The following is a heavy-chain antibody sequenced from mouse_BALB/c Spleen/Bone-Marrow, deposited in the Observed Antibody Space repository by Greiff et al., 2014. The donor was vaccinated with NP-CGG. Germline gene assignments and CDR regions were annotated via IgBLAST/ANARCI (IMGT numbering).Heavy chain of an antibody. Sequence: VQLKESGPGLVAPSQSPSITCTVSGFSLSRYSIHWIRQPPGNGLEWLGMIWGGGSTDYNSALKSRLSISKDNSKSQVFLKMNSLQTDDTAIYYCARNLRDPFAYWGQGTLVTVSA. V-gene: IGHV2-6-4*01. J-gene: IGHJ3*01. CDR1: GFSLSRYS. CDR3: ARNLRDPFAY. CDR2: IWGGGST.